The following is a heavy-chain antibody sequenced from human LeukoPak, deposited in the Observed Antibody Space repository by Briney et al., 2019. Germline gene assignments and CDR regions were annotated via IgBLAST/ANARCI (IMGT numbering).Heavy chain of an antibody. V-gene: IGHV1-18*01. J-gene: IGHJ6*03. CDR1: GYTFTSYG. CDR2: ISAYNGNT. Sequence: ASVKVSCKASGYTFTSYGISWVRQAPGQGLEWMGWISAYNGNTNYAQKLQGRVTMTTDTSTSTAYMELRSLRSDDTAVYYCARAAPYSSSWYLDYYYYYMDVWGKGTTVTVSS. D-gene: IGHD6-13*01. CDR3: ARAAPYSSSWYLDYYYYYMDV.